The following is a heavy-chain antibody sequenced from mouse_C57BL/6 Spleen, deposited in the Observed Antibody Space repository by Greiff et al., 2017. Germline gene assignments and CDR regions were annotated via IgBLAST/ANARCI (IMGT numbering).Heavy chain of an antibody. J-gene: IGHJ2*01. CDR3: ARGTAQATGYFDY. CDR1: GYTFTDYY. V-gene: IGHV1-19*01. D-gene: IGHD3-2*02. CDR2: INPYNGGT. Sequence: VQLQQSGPVLVKPGASVKMSCKASGYTFTDYYMNWVKQSHGKSLEWIGVINPYNGGTSYNQKFKGKATLTVDKSSSTAYMELNSLTSEDSAVYYCARGTAQATGYFDYWGQGTTLTVSS.